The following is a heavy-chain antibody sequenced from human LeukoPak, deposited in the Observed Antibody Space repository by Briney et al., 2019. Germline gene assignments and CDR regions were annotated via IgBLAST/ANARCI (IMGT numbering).Heavy chain of an antibody. D-gene: IGHD3-10*01. J-gene: IGHJ4*02. CDR3: ARGSGSYLELYQFDY. V-gene: IGHV1-46*01. Sequence: ASVKVSCKASGYTFTSYYMDWVRQAPGQGLDWMGIINPSGGSTSYAQKFQGRVTMTRDTSISTAYMELSRLRSDDTAVYYCARGSGSYLELYQFDYWGQGTLVTVSS. CDR2: INPSGGST. CDR1: GYTFTSYY.